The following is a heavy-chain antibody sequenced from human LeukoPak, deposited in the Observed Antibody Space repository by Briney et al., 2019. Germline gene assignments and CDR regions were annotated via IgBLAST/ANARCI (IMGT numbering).Heavy chain of an antibody. J-gene: IGHJ4*02. CDR1: GFTFNSYS. Sequence: GGSLRLSCAASGFTFNSYSMNWVRQAPGKGLEWVSSISGSNSYIYYADALKGRFTISRDDAKNLLYLDMNSLRAEDTAVYYCARGHTAVTRHFDFWGQGTLVTVSS. CDR2: ISGSNSYI. V-gene: IGHV3-21*01. CDR3: ARGHTAVTRHFDF. D-gene: IGHD4-17*01.